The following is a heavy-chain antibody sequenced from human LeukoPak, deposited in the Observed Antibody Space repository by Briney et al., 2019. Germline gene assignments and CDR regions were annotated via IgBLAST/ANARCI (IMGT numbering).Heavy chain of an antibody. J-gene: IGHJ4*02. V-gene: IGHV3-7*01. D-gene: IGHD6-13*01. CDR1: GFIFPTYW. CDR3: ARDPPTDSNWYPDY. CDR2: INQDASHK. Sequence: AGGYLRLSCAASGFIFPTYWMSWVRQAPGKGLEWVANINQDASHKNHVESVKGRFTISRDNANNLLFLQMNDLRAEDTAIYYCARDPPTDSNWYPDYWGQGTLVTVSS.